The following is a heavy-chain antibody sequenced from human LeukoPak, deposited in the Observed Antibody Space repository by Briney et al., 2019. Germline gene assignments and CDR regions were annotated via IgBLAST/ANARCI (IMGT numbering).Heavy chain of an antibody. CDR1: GYSFTSYW. D-gene: IGHD1-7*01. CDR2: IYPGDSDT. CDR3: ARGSGTTRYYYYMDV. Sequence: GESLKISCKGPGYSFTSYWIGWVRQMPGKGLEWMGIIYPGDSDTRYSPSFQGQVTISADKSISTAYLQWSSLRASDTAMYYCARGSGTTRYYYYMDVWGKGTTVTVSS. V-gene: IGHV5-51*01. J-gene: IGHJ6*03.